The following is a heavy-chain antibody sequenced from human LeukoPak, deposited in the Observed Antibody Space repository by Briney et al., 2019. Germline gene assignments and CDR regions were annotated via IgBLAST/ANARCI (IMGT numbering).Heavy chain of an antibody. CDR3: AKDLIAYSYGYAGRSNFDY. J-gene: IGHJ4*02. CDR2: ISKDGSDK. D-gene: IGHD5-18*01. Sequence: GRSLRLSCAASGFTFSDYAMHWVRQAPGKGLEWVAVISKDGSDKYYPGSVRGRVTISRDNSKNTLYLQMNSLRAEDTAIYYCAKDLIAYSYGYAGRSNFDYWGQGSLVTVSS. V-gene: IGHV3-30-3*01. CDR1: GFTFSDYA.